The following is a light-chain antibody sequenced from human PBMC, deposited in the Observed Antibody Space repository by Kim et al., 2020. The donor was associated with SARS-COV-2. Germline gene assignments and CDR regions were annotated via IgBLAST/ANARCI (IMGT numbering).Light chain of an antibody. J-gene: IGKJ1*01. CDR1: QSLSGGH. V-gene: IGKV3-20*01. Sequence: PGERATLSCRTSQSLSGGHIAWYQQKPGQAPRLVIYEASIRASGVPDRFSGRGSGTDFSLTISRLEPEDVAVYYCQQYATSPSFGQGTKVDI. CDR2: EAS. CDR3: QQYATSPS.